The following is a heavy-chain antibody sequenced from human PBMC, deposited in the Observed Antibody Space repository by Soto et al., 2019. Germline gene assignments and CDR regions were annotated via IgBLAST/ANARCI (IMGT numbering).Heavy chain of an antibody. J-gene: IGHJ4*02. CDR2: ISGSGGST. D-gene: IGHD3-22*01. Sequence: GGSLRLSCAASGFTFSSYAMSWVRQAPGKGLEWVSAISGSGGSTYYADSVEGRFTISRDNSKNTLYLQMNSLRAEDTAVYYCAKDGAVTYYYDNPDYWGQGTLVTVSS. CDR1: GFTFSSYA. V-gene: IGHV3-23*01. CDR3: AKDGAVTYYYDNPDY.